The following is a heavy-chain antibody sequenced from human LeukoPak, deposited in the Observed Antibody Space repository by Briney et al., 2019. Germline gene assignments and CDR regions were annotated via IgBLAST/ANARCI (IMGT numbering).Heavy chain of an antibody. J-gene: IGHJ4*02. CDR1: GFTFSSYG. CDR3: AKDSAGGQGAY. V-gene: IGHV3-30*18. CDR2: ISYDGSNK. Sequence: GGSLRLSCAASGFTFSSYGMHWVRQAPCKGLEWVAVISYDGSNKYYADSVKGRFTISRDNSKNTLYLQMNSLRAEDTAVYYCAKDSAGGQGAYWGQGTLVTVSS. D-gene: IGHD3-16*01.